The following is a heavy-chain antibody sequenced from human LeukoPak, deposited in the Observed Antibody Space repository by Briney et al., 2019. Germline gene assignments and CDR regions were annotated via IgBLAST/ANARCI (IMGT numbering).Heavy chain of an antibody. V-gene: IGHV3-30*02. D-gene: IGHD6-13*01. CDR1: GFTFSNYD. CDR2: IRYDGSNK. CDR3: AKATEGIAAAGNDY. Sequence: GGSLRLSCAASGFTFSNYDMHWVRQAPGKGLEWVSFIRYDGSNKYYADSVKGRFTISRDNSKNTLYLQMNSLRAEDTAVYYCAKATEGIAAAGNDYWGQGTLVTVSS. J-gene: IGHJ4*02.